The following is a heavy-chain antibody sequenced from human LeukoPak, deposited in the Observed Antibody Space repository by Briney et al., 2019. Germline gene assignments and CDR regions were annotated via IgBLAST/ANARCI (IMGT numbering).Heavy chain of an antibody. V-gene: IGHV3-11*04. J-gene: IGHJ4*02. CDR1: GFTFSDYY. Sequence: GGSLRLSCAASGFTFSDYYMSWIRQAPGKGLEWVAYISSSTPTIYYANSVKGRFTISRDNSKNSLYLQMNSLRAEDTAVYYCARWRLHLGSGTSRYSFDYWGQGALVTVSS. CDR2: ISSSTPTI. CDR3: ARWRLHLGSGTSRYSFDY. D-gene: IGHD3-10*01.